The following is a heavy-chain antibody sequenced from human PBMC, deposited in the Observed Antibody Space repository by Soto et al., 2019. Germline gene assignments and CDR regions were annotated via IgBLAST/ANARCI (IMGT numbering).Heavy chain of an antibody. J-gene: IGHJ5*02. CDR1: GGSISSGGYY. Sequence: SETLSLTCTVPGGSISSGGYYWSWIRQHPGKGLEWIGYIYYSGSTYYNPSLKSRVTISVDTSRNQFSLKLSSVTAADTAVYYCARIVVVTRAGKWFDPWGQGTLVTVSS. CDR3: ARIVVVTRAGKWFDP. CDR2: IYYSGST. D-gene: IGHD2-21*02. V-gene: IGHV4-31*03.